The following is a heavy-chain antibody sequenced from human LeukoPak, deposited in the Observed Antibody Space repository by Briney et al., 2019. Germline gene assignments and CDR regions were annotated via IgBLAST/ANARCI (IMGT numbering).Heavy chain of an antibody. D-gene: IGHD4-23*01. CDR2: ISGSGGST. V-gene: IGHV3-23*01. CDR1: GFTFSSYA. J-gene: IGHJ4*02. Sequence: GGSLRLSCAASGFTFSSYAMSWVRQAPGKGLEWVSAISGSGGSTYYADSVKGRFTISRDNSKNTLYLQMNSLRADDTAVYYCARDARDGYGGNPFDYWGQGTLVTVSS. CDR3: ARDARDGYGGNPFDY.